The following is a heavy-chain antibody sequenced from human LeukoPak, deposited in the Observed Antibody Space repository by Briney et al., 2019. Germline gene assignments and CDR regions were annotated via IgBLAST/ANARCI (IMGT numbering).Heavy chain of an antibody. V-gene: IGHV1-18*01. Sequence: ASVKVSCKASGYTFTSYSINWVRQAPGQGLEWMGWISTYNANTNYAQKLQGRVTMTTDRSTSTAYMELSSLRSEDTAVYYCARDEAKPTYYYYGMDVWGQGTTVTVSS. D-gene: IGHD1-26*01. CDR2: ISTYNANT. CDR1: GYTFTSYS. CDR3: ARDEAKPTYYYYGMDV. J-gene: IGHJ6*02.